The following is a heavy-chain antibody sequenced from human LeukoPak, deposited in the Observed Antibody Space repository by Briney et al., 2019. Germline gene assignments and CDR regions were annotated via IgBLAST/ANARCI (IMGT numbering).Heavy chain of an antibody. V-gene: IGHV1-2*06. D-gene: IGHD6-13*01. CDR2: INPNSGGT. CDR1: GYTFTGYY. Sequence: ASVKVSCKASGYTFTGYYMHWVRQAPGQGLERMGRINPNSGGTNYAQKFQGRVTMTRDTSFSTAYMELSRLRSDDTAVYDCARAREKLVQGVDYGGQGTLVTVSS. J-gene: IGHJ4*02. CDR3: ARAREKLVQGVDY.